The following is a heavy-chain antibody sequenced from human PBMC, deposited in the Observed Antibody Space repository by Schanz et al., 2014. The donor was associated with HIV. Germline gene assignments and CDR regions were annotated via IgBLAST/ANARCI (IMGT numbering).Heavy chain of an antibody. CDR2: MSWNRRRI. V-gene: IGHV3-9*01. CDR1: GFTLEDYA. J-gene: IGHJ6*04. Sequence: EVQLMESGGGLVQPGRSLRLSCAASGFTLEDYAMHWVRQAPGKGLEWVSGMSWNRRRIGYGDTVKGRFTISRDNAKNSLYLQMNSLRPEDTALYYCARDMGLLWFGESPGDLRGGMDVWGEGTTVTVSS. CDR3: ARDMGLLWFGESPGDLRGGMDV. D-gene: IGHD3-10*01.